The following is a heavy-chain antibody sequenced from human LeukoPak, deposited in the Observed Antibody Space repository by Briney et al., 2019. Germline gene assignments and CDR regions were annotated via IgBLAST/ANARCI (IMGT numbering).Heavy chain of an antibody. V-gene: IGHV1-3*01. CDR3: ARERWHCRGNDCYSVYYYGLDV. J-gene: IGHJ6*02. D-gene: IGHD2-15*01. CDR2: INAGNDDT. CDR1: GFPFTNYA. Sequence: ASVKVSCKASGFPFTNYAFHWVRRAPGQRLEWLGWINAGNDDTKYSQKFQGRVTITRDTSANTAYMELSSLTSDDTAVYYCARERWHCRGNDCYSVYYYGLDVWGQGTTVTVSS.